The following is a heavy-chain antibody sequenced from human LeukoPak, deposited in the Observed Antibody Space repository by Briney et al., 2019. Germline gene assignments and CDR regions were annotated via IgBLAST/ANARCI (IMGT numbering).Heavy chain of an antibody. J-gene: IGHJ6*02. D-gene: IGHD1-26*01. CDR3: ANPGRYPDHGAFDI. V-gene: IGHV4-39*01. CDR2: IYYRGST. CDR1: GGSISSTNYY. Sequence: SETLSLTCIVSGGSISSTNYYWGWIRQPPGKGLEWIGSIYYRGSTYYNPSLKSRVTIAIDTSKNQFSLKLSSVTAADTAVYYCANPGRYPDHGAFDIWGQGTTVTVSS.